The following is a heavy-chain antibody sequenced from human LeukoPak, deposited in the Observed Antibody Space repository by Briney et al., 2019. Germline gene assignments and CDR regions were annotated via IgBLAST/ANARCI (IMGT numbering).Heavy chain of an antibody. V-gene: IGHV3-21*01. J-gene: IGHJ4*02. CDR1: GFTFSSYS. CDR2: ISSSSSYI. Sequence: PGGSLRLSCAASGFTFSSYSMNWVRQAPGKGLEWVSSISSSSSYIYYADSVKGRFTISRDNAKNSLYLQMNSLRAEDTAVYYCARHVVKVAGHGNIFYYFDYWGQGTLVTVSS. D-gene: IGHD6-19*01. CDR3: ARHVVKVAGHGNIFYYFDY.